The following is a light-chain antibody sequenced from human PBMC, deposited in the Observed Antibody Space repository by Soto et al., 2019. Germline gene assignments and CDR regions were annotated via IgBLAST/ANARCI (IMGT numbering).Light chain of an antibody. V-gene: IGLV1-44*01. J-gene: IGLJ3*02. CDR3: ASWEDSLNGWV. CDR1: SSNVGSNT. Sequence: QSVLTQPPSASGTPGQRVTSSCSGSSSNVGSNTVSWYQQLPGTAPKVLIYSDDQRPSGVPDRFSGSRSGSSASLAISGLQSGDEADYYCASWEDSLNGWVIGGGTKLTVL. CDR2: SDD.